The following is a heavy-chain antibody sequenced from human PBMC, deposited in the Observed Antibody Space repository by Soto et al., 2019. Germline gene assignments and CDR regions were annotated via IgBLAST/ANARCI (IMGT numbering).Heavy chain of an antibody. Sequence: KQSQTLSLTCAISGDSVSSNSAAWNWIRQSPSRGLEWLGRTYYRSKWYNDYAVSVKSRITINPDTSKNQFSLQLNSVTPEDTAVYYCARESRIAAAGTRLYNWFDPWGQGTLVTVSS. CDR3: ARESRIAAAGTRLYNWFDP. D-gene: IGHD6-13*01. V-gene: IGHV6-1*01. J-gene: IGHJ5*02. CDR1: GDSVSSNSAA. CDR2: TYYRSKWYN.